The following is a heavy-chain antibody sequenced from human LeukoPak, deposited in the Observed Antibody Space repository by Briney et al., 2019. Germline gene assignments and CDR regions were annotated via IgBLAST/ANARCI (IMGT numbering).Heavy chain of an antibody. D-gene: IGHD3-22*01. CDR3: ARASLYDSSGYSPKFDY. CDR1: GFTFSSYW. CDR2: VKQDGSEK. V-gene: IGHV3-7*01. J-gene: IGHJ4*02. Sequence: GGSLRLSCAASGFTFSSYWMSWVRQAPGKGLEWVANVKQDGSEKYYVDSVKGRFTISRDNAKNSLYLQMNSLRAEDTAVYYCARASLYDSSGYSPKFDYWGQGTLVTVSS.